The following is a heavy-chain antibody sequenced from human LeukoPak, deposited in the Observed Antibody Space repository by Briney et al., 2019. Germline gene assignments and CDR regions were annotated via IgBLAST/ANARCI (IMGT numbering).Heavy chain of an antibody. J-gene: IGHJ4*02. CDR3: ARGARQWLVRPFDY. CDR1: GFIFSSYW. V-gene: IGHV3-7*01. D-gene: IGHD6-19*01. CDR2: VIQDGSEK. Sequence: GGSLRLSCAASGFIFSSYWMSWVRQAPGKGLEWVANVIQDGSEKYYADSVKGRFTISRDNSKNTLYLQMNSLRAEDTAVYYCARGARQWLVRPFDYWGQGTLVTVSS.